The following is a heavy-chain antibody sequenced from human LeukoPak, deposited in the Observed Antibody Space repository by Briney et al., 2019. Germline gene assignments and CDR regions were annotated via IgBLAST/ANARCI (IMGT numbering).Heavy chain of an antibody. CDR1: GGSLNNYF. D-gene: IGHD6-13*01. CDR2: ISYSGST. Sequence: PSETLSLTCTVSGGSLNNYFWSWIRQPPGKGLEWIGYISYSGSTNYNPSLKSRVTISVDTSKNQFSLKLSSVTAADTAVYYCARGRAAADWGQGTLATVSS. J-gene: IGHJ4*02. CDR3: ARGRAAAD. V-gene: IGHV4-59*08.